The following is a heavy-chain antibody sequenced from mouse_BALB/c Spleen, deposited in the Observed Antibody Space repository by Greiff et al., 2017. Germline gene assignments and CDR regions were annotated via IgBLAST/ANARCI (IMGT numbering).Heavy chain of an antibody. CDR3: ARESTMITDYYAMDY. V-gene: IGHV1-7*01. Sequence: QVQLKQSGAELAKPGASVKMSCKASGFTFTSYWMHWVKQRPGQGLEWIGYINPSTGYTEYNQKFKDKATLTADKSSSTAYMQLSSLTSEDSAVYYCARESTMITDYYAMDYWGQGTSVTVSS. CDR2: INPSTGYT. CDR1: GFTFTSYW. J-gene: IGHJ4*01. D-gene: IGHD2-4*01.